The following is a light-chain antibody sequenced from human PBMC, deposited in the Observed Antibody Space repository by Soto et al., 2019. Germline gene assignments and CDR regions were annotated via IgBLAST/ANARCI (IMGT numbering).Light chain of an antibody. J-gene: IGKJ1*01. CDR1: QSLGGN. V-gene: IGKV3-15*01. Sequence: EIVMTHSPATLAVSPGDTATLSCRASQSLGGNLAWYQQKPGQAPRLLIYGASTRATGIPARFSGSGSGTEFTLTISSLQSADSAVYYCQQYNDWPQTFGQGTKVDIK. CDR3: QQYNDWPQT. CDR2: GAS.